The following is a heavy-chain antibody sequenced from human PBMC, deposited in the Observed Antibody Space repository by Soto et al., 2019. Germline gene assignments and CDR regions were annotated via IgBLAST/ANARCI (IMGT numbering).Heavy chain of an antibody. D-gene: IGHD6-13*01. CDR1: GFTFSSFW. CDR3: AKESSSSWSRLHYYYYGMDV. CDR2: IKQDGSEK. Sequence: EVQLVESGGGLVQPGGSLRLSCAASGFTFSSFWMSWVRQAPGKGLEWVANIKQDGSEKYYADSVKGRFTISRDNSKNTLYLQMNSLRAEDTAVYYCAKESSSSWSRLHYYYYGMDVWGQGTTVTVSS. J-gene: IGHJ6*02. V-gene: IGHV3-7*04.